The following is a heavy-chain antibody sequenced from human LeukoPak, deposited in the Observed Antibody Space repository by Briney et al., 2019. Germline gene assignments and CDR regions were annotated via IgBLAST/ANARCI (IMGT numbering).Heavy chain of an antibody. V-gene: IGHV4-39*01. D-gene: IGHD6-13*01. CDR3: ARGPDYSTSYAANWFDP. CDR1: GGSISSSPYY. J-gene: IGHJ5*02. CDR2: IYRSGST. Sequence: KPSETLSLTCTVSGGSISSSPYYWGWVRQPPRKGLEWIASIYRSGSTFYEPSLKSRVTVSIDTSKNQFSLRLNSVTSADTAVYFCARGPDYSTSYAANWFDPWGQGTLVTVSS.